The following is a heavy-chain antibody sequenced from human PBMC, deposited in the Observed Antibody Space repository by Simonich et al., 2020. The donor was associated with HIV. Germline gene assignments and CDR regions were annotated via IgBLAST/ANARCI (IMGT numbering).Heavy chain of an antibody. Sequence: EVQLVESGGGLVQPGRSLRLSCAASGFTFDEYAMHGVRQAPGKGRDGVSVVSWNSGSIGYADSVKGRLTISRDNAKNSLYLQMNSLRAEDTALYYCAKDKGAYYGSGSPVYWGQGTLVTVSS. D-gene: IGHD3-10*01. CDR2: VSWNSGSI. CDR1: GFTFDEYA. CDR3: AKDKGAYYGSGSPVY. V-gene: IGHV3-9*01. J-gene: IGHJ4*02.